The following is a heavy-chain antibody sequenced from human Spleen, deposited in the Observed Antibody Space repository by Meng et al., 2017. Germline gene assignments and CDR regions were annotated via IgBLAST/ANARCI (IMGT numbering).Heavy chain of an antibody. CDR3: ARDVAGRGGY. J-gene: IGHJ4*02. CDR2: INTDGTTT. V-gene: IGHV3-74*01. D-gene: IGHD1-26*01. Sequence: GESLKISCAASGFTFSSYWMHWVRQTPGKGLVWVSRINTDGTTTTYADSVKGRFTISSDNAKNTLYLQMNSLRGEDTAVYYCARDVAGRGGYWGQGTLVTVSS. CDR1: GFTFSSYW.